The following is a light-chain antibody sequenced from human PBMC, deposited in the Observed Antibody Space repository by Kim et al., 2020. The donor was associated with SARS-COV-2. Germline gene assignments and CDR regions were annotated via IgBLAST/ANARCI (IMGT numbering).Light chain of an antibody. CDR1: QRDRSQ. J-gene: IGKJ2*01. CDR2: GAS. CDR3: PQYNNWPPYT. Sequence: VSPGQSPTLSCSASQRDRSQFAWYPQKPGHAPKLLIYGASPRATGIPARISGRGSGTEFTLPLRSLQSGDFAVYYCPQYNNWPPYTFRQGTKLEI. V-gene: IGKV3-15*01.